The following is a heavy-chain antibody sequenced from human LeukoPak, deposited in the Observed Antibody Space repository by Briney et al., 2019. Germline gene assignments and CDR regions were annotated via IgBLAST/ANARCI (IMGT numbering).Heavy chain of an antibody. CDR1: GFTLRSYS. CDR3: ARGVSSSLYHYYYMDV. CDR2: ISSSSTYI. Sequence: GGSLRPPCAASGFTLRSYSMNWVAQAPGKGLGGGSSISSSSTYIYYADSVKGRFTISRDNAKNSLYLQMNSLRAEDTAVYYCARGVSSSLYHYYYMDVWGKGTTVTVSS. D-gene: IGHD6-13*01. J-gene: IGHJ6*03. V-gene: IGHV3-21*01.